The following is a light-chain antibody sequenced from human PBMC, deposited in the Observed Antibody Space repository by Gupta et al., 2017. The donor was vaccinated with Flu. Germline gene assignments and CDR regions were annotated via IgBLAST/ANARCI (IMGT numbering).Light chain of an antibody. CDR2: GAS. J-gene: IGKJ4*01. V-gene: IGKV1-39*01. Sequence: DIQMTQSPSSLSASVGDRVTITCRASQSISSYLNWYQQRPGKAPKLLIYGASSLQSGVPSRFSGSGSGTDFTLTTSSLQPEDFATYYCQQSYSNPTLTFGGGTKVEIK. CDR3: QQSYSNPTLT. CDR1: QSISSY.